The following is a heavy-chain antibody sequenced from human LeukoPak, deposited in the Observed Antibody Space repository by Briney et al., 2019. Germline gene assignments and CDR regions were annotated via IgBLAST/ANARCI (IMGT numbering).Heavy chain of an antibody. Sequence: SETLSLTCTVSGGSISSGEYYWSWIRQHPGKGLEWIGYISYSGSTSYNPSLKSRVTVSVDTSNNQFSLQLSSVTAADTAVYYCARESPPRTYDSRVNWFDPWGQGTLVTVSS. CDR1: GGSISSGEYY. D-gene: IGHD3-22*01. CDR2: ISYSGST. V-gene: IGHV4-31*03. CDR3: ARESPPRTYDSRVNWFDP. J-gene: IGHJ5*02.